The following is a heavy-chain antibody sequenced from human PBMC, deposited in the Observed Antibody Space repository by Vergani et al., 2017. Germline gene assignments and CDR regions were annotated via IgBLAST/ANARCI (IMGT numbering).Heavy chain of an antibody. Sequence: VQLVESGGGLVQPGRSLRLSCAASGFTFSSYAMHWVRQAPGKGLEWVAVISYDGSNKYYADSVKGRFTISRDNSKNTLYLQMNSLRAEDTAVYYCARVGQSGGARWYFDLWGRGTLVTVSS. V-gene: IGHV3-30-3*01. CDR2: ISYDGSNK. J-gene: IGHJ2*01. D-gene: IGHD1-14*01. CDR3: ARVGQSGGARWYFDL. CDR1: GFTFSSYA.